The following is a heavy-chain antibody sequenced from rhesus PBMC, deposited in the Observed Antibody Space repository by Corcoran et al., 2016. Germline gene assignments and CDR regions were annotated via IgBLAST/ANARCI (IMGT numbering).Heavy chain of an antibody. CDR1: GGSISRNY. V-gene: IGHV4-165*01. D-gene: IGHD6-25*01. CDR3: ARDCPGGSCSLDY. CDR2: IYGSSGST. Sequence: QLPLQDSGPGLVKPSETLSLTCAVSGGSISRNYWSWIRQPPGQGLEWIGYIYGSSGSTYYNPSLKIRVTISTDTSKNQFSLKLSSVTAAYTAMYYCARDCPGGSCSLDYWGQGVLVTVSS. J-gene: IGHJ4*01.